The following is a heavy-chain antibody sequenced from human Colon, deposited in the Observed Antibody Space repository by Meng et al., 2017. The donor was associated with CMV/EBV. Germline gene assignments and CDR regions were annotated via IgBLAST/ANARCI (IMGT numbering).Heavy chain of an antibody. CDR1: GFTSTTNW. V-gene: IGHV3-74*01. CDR2: INSDGSNT. D-gene: IGHD4-11*01. Sequence: LSCAASGFTSTTNWMHWVRQAPGKGLVWVSRINSDGSNTNYADSVKGRFTISRNNAKNTLYLQMNSLRAEDMGVYYCSRGMDSNVLQQWGQGTLVTVSS. CDR3: SRGMDSNVLQQ. J-gene: IGHJ1*01.